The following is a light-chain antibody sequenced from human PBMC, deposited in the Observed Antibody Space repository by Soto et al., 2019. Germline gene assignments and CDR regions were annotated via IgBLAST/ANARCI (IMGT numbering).Light chain of an antibody. Sequence: DIQMTQSPSSLSASVGDRVTITCQASQAINKNLIWYQQGPGKAPNLLIYDASDLERGVPSRFSGSGSGTDFTFTISSLQPEDFATYYCQQYESLPLTFGQGTRLEIK. CDR3: QQYESLPLT. J-gene: IGKJ5*01. CDR1: QAINKN. CDR2: DAS. V-gene: IGKV1-33*01.